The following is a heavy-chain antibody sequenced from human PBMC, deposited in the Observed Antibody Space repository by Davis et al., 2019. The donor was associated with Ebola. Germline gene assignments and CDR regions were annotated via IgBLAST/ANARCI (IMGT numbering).Heavy chain of an antibody. V-gene: IGHV3-30-3*01. D-gene: IGHD6-6*01. CDR1: GFTFSSYA. CDR2: ISYDGSNK. J-gene: IGHJ4*02. CDR3: ARDRGSSGIDY. Sequence: GESLKISCAASGFTFSSYAMHWVRQAPGKGLEWVAVISYDGSNKYYADSVKGRFTISRDNAKNSLYLQMNSLRAEDTAVYYCARDRGSSGIDYWGQGTLVTVSP.